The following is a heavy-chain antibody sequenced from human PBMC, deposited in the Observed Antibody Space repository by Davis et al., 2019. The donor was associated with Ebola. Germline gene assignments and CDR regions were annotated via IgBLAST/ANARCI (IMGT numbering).Heavy chain of an antibody. Sequence: ASVKVSCKASGYTFTSYYMHWVRQAPGQGLEWMGIINPSGGSTSYAQKFQGRVTMTRDTSTSTVYMELSSLRSEDTAVYYCAREDIVVVVASPSDNYYYGMDVWGKGTTVTVSS. V-gene: IGHV1-46*01. J-gene: IGHJ6*04. CDR1: GYTFTSYY. CDR3: AREDIVVVVASPSDNYYYGMDV. D-gene: IGHD2-15*01. CDR2: INPSGGST.